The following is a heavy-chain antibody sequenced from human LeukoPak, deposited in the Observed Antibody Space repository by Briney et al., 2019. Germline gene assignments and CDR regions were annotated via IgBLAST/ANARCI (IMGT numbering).Heavy chain of an antibody. CDR2: IIPIFGTA. D-gene: IGHD6-6*01. J-gene: IGHJ4*02. V-gene: IGHV1-69*13. Sequence: SVKVSCKASGGTFSSYAISWVRQAPGQGLEWMGGIIPIFGTANYAQKFQGRVTITADGSTSTAYMELSSLRSEDTAVYYCARLGSIAASSDYWGQGTLVTVSS. CDR3: ARLGSIAASSDY. CDR1: GGTFSSYA.